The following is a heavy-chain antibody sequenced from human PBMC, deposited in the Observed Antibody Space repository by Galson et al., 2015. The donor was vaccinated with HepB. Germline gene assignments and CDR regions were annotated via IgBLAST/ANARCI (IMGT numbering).Heavy chain of an antibody. CDR1: GFNFSSSR. V-gene: IGHV3-48*04. Sequence: SLRLSCAASGFNFSSSRMNWVRQAPGKGLEWVSYISGSSSTTYYADSVKGRFTITRDNAKNSLYLQMNSLRAEDTAVYYCAMRGYSYGPFHYWGQGTLVSVSS. CDR3: AMRGYSYGPFHY. CDR2: ISGSSSTT. J-gene: IGHJ4*02. D-gene: IGHD5-18*01.